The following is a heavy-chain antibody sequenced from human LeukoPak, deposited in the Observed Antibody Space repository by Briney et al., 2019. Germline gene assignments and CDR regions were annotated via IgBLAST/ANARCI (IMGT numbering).Heavy chain of an antibody. D-gene: IGHD7-27*01. V-gene: IGHV4-59*02. CDR1: GGSVSDYY. CDR2: IYHTGST. J-gene: IGHJ4*02. Sequence: PSETLSLTCAVYGGSVSDYYWSWIRQSPGKGLEWIGYIYHTGSTSYSPSLKSRVTISADTSQNQFSLKLSSVTAADTAVYYCASRKLGNDYWGQGTLVTVSS. CDR3: ASRKLGNDY.